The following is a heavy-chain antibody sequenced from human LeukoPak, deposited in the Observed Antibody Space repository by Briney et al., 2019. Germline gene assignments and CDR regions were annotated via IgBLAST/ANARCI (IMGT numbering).Heavy chain of an antibody. J-gene: IGHJ4*02. CDR2: ISAYNGDT. D-gene: IGHD1-26*01. V-gene: IGHV1-18*01. CDR1: GYTFTNFG. CDR3: ARGGEGATCYFDY. Sequence: GASVKVSCTASGYTFTNFGLSWVRQAPGQGLEWMGWISAYNGDTYYAQRFHGRVTMTTDTSTSTAYMELNSLRSEDTAVYYCARGGEGATCYFDYWGQGTLVTVSS.